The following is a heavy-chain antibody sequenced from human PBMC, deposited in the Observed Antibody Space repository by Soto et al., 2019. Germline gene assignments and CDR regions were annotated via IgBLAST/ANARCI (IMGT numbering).Heavy chain of an antibody. CDR1: GFTFSNAW. CDR3: TTALRRYGMDV. Sequence: EVQLVESGGGLVKPGGSLRLSCAASGFTFSNAWMNWVRQAPGKGLEWVGRIKSKTDGGTTDYAAPVKGRFTISSDDSKNTLYLQMNSLKTNDTAEDSCTTALRRYGMDVWGQGTTVTVSS. V-gene: IGHV3-15*07. J-gene: IGHJ6*02. CDR2: IKSKTDGGTT.